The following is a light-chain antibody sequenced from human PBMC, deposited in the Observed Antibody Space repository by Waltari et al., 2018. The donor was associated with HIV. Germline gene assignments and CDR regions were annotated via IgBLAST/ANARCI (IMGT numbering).Light chain of an antibody. CDR1: KLGDNY. V-gene: IGLV3-1*01. J-gene: IGLJ1*01. CDR2: QDS. CDR3: QAWDSSTEGFV. Sequence: SYELTQPPSVSVSPGQTASITCSGDKLGDNYACWYQQKPGQSPVVVIYQDSKRPSGIPERFSGSNSGNTATLTISGTQAMDEADYYCQAWDSSTEGFVFGTGTKVTVL.